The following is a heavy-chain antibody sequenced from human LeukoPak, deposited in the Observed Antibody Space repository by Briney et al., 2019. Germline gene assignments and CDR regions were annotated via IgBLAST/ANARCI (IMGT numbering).Heavy chain of an antibody. D-gene: IGHD1-26*01. V-gene: IGHV4-61*02. Sequence: SETLSLTCTVSGDSISSSSYYWGWIRQPAGKGLEWIGRIYPSGNTNYNPSLKSRVTISVDTSKNQFSLKLSSVTAADTAVYYCAREAMGATHADYWGQGTLVTVSS. CDR1: GDSISSSSYY. J-gene: IGHJ4*02. CDR3: AREAMGATHADY. CDR2: IYPSGNT.